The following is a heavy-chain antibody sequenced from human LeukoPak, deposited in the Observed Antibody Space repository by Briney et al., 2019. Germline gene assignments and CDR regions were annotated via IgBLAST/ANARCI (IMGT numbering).Heavy chain of an antibody. Sequence: SETLSLTCTVSGGSISSYYWTWIRQPPGKGLEWIGYIYYTGSTNYNPSLKSRVTISVDTSKNQFSLKLSSVTAADTAAYYCARDDTAGGWFDPWGQGTLVTVSS. CDR3: ARDDTAGGWFDP. V-gene: IGHV4-59*01. D-gene: IGHD3-10*01. J-gene: IGHJ5*02. CDR2: IYYTGST. CDR1: GGSISSYY.